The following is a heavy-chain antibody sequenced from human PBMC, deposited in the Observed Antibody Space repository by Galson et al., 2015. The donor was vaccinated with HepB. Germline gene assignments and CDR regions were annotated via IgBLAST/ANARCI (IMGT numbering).Heavy chain of an antibody. CDR2: ISYDGSNK. J-gene: IGHJ4*02. V-gene: IGHV3-30-3*01. CDR3: ARDYVWGSYRLDY. D-gene: IGHD3-16*02. Sequence: SLRLSCAASGFTFSSYAMHWVRQAPGKGLEWVAVISYDGSNKYYADSVKGRFTISRDNSKNTLYLQMNSLRAEDTAVYYCARDYVWGSYRLDYWGQGTLVTVSS. CDR1: GFTFSSYA.